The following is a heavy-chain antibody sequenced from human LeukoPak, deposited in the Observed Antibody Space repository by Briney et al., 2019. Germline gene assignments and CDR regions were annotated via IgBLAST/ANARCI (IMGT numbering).Heavy chain of an antibody. V-gene: IGHV4-61*08. D-gene: IGHD6-13*01. CDR2: IYYSGTT. CDR3: ARDVAATGTFDWFDP. Sequence: SETLSLTCTVSGGSISSGGYYWSWIRQPPGKGLEWIGYIYYSGTTNYNPSLKSRVTISVEKSKNQFSLKLSSVTAADTAVYYCARDVAATGTFDWFDPWGQGTLVTVSS. J-gene: IGHJ5*02. CDR1: GGSISSGGYY.